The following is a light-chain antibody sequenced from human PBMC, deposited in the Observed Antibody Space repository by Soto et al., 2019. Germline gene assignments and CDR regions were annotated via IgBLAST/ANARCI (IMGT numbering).Light chain of an antibody. CDR1: QSVTSNY. CDR3: QQYGSSPPIT. CDR2: GTS. Sequence: EIVLTQSPGTLSLSPGERATLSCRASQSVTSNYLGWYQQKPGQPPRLLIYGTSKRATGIPDRFSGGGSGTDFTLTISRLEPEDFAVYYWQQYGSSPPITFGQGTRLEVK. J-gene: IGKJ5*01. V-gene: IGKV3-20*01.